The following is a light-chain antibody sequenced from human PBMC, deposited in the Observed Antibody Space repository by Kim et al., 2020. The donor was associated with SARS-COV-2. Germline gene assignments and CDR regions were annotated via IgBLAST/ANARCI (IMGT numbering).Light chain of an antibody. V-gene: IGLV7-43*01. J-gene: IGLJ3*02. Sequence: PGVTVTLTCVSSTGPVTSDYYPNWFQQKPGQAPRALIYSTTNRQSWTPARFSGSLLGGKAALTLSRVQPEDEADYYCLLYYGGAWVFGGGTQLTVL. CDR1: TGPVTSDYY. CDR2: STT. CDR3: LLYYGGAWV.